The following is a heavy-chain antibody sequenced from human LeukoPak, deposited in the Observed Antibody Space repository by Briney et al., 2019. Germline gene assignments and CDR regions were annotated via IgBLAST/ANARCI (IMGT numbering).Heavy chain of an antibody. CDR1: GFTFSSYA. Sequence: GGSLRLSCAASGFTFSSYAMHWVRQAPGKGLEWVAVISYDGSNKYYAGSVKGRFTISRDNSKNTLYLQMNSLRGEDTAVYYCARAHDYYDSSGYYHLSPIDYWGQGTLVTVSS. CDR3: ARAHDYYDSSGYYHLSPIDY. D-gene: IGHD3-22*01. V-gene: IGHV3-30*01. CDR2: ISYDGSNK. J-gene: IGHJ4*02.